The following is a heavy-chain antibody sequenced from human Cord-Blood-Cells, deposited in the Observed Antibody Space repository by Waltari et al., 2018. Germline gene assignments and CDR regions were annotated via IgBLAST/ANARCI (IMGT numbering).Heavy chain of an antibody. CDR2: ISVSGGST. Sequence: EVQLLESGGGLVQPGGSLRLSCAASGFTFSSYAMRWVRRAPGQGLEWFSAISVSGGSTYYADSVKGRFTISRDNFKNTLYLQMNSLRAEDTAVYYCAKDPYSGRSHFDYWGQVTLVTVSS. CDR1: GFTFSSYA. D-gene: IGHD1-26*01. CDR3: AKDPYSGRSHFDY. J-gene: IGHJ4*02. V-gene: IGHV3-23*01.